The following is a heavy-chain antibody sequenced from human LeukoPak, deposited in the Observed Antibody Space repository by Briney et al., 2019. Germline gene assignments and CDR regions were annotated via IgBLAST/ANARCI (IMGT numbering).Heavy chain of an antibody. CDR1: GGSISSSSYY. CDR3: ASFSGYDKDY. V-gene: IGHV4-39*01. J-gene: IGHJ4*02. Sequence: SETLSLTCTVSGGSISSSSYYWGWIRQPPGTGLEWIGSIYYSGSTYYNPSLKSRVTISVDTSKNQFSLKLSSVTPADTAVYYCASFSGYDKDYWGQGTLVTVSS. D-gene: IGHD5-12*01. CDR2: IYYSGST.